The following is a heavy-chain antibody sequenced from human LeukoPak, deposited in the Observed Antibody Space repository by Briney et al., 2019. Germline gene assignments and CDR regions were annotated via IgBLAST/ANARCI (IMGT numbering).Heavy chain of an antibody. Sequence: SETLSLICTVSDDSISSISYYWGWIRQPPGKGLEWIGYIHYSGSTNYNPSLESRVTISVDTSKNQFSLNLSSVTAADTAVYYCARHEGGNLDFDYWGQGTLVTVSS. V-gene: IGHV4-61*05. CDR2: IHYSGST. CDR1: DDSISSISYY. J-gene: IGHJ4*02. D-gene: IGHD4-23*01. CDR3: ARHEGGNLDFDY.